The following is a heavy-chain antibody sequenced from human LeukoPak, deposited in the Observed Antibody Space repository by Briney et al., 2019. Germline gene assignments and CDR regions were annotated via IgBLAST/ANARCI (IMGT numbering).Heavy chain of an antibody. Sequence: GGSLRLSCAASGFTFSSYGMHWVRQAPGKGLEWVAVISYDGSNKYYADSVKGRFTISRDNSKNTLYLQMNSLRAEDTAVYYCAKGILYYYDSSGPDYWGQGTLVTVSS. V-gene: IGHV3-30*18. J-gene: IGHJ4*02. CDR3: AKGILYYYDSSGPDY. D-gene: IGHD3-22*01. CDR2: ISYDGSNK. CDR1: GFTFSSYG.